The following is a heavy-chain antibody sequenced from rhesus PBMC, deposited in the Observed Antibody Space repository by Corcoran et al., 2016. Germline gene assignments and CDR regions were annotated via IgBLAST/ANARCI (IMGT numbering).Heavy chain of an antibody. CDR3: ARLTTVAATWFYGLDS. D-gene: IGHD4-29*01. Sequence: QVQLQESGPGLVKPSETLSLTCAVSGGSFSSYWWSWIRQPPGAGRGWIGEINGNSGSTNYNPSLKSRVTISKDASKNQFSLKLSSVTAADTAVYYCARLTTVAATWFYGLDSWGQGVVVTVSS. CDR2: INGNSGST. V-gene: IGHV4-80*01. J-gene: IGHJ6*01. CDR1: GGSFSSYW.